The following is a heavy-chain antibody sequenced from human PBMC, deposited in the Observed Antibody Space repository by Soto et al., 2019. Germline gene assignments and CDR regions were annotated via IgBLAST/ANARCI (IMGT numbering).Heavy chain of an antibody. CDR3: ARHTPFSSTFYDSSGYYGDYYYYGMDV. J-gene: IGHJ6*02. V-gene: IGHV1-18*01. Sequence: ASVKVSCKASGYTFTSYGISWVRQAPGQGLELVGWISAYNGNTNYAQKLQGRVTMTTDTSTSTAYMELRSLRSDDTAVYYCARHTPFSSTFYDSSGYYGDYYYYGMDVWGQGTTVTVSS. D-gene: IGHD3-22*01. CDR1: GYTFTSYG. CDR2: ISAYNGNT.